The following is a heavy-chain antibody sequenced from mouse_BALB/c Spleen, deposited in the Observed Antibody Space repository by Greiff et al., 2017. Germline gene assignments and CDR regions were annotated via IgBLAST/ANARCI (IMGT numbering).Heavy chain of an antibody. D-gene: IGHD3-2*02. V-gene: IGHV3-8*02. J-gene: IGHJ2*01. CDR3: ARYRQASYYFDY. CDR1: GDSITSGY. Sequence: EVQLQQSGPSLVKPSQTLSLTCSVTGDSITSGYWNWIRKFPGNKLEYMGYISYSGSTYYNPSLKSRISITRDTSKNQYYLQLNSVTTEDTATYYCARYRQASYYFDYWGQGTTLTVSS. CDR2: ISYSGST.